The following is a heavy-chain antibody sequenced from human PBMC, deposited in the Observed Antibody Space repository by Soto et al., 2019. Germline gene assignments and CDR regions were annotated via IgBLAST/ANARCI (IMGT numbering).Heavy chain of an antibody. Sequence: QLPLHESGPGLVKPSQTLSLTCNVSGGSISGGRYYWNWIRQHPGKGLEWIGNIYDNGITYYNPSLKSRVIISEDTSKNQFSLRLSSVTAADTAVYYCTRDRGFGMDVWGQGTTVTVSS. J-gene: IGHJ6*02. CDR2: IYDNGIT. V-gene: IGHV4-31*03. CDR3: TRDRGFGMDV. CDR1: GGSISGGRYY.